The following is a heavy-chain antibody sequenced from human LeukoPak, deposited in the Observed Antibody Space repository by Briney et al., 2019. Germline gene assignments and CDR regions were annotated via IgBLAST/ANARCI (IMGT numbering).Heavy chain of an antibody. CDR2: IIPVLRRT. CDR3: GRSESDFFVDY. V-gene: IGHV1-69*02. J-gene: IGHJ4*02. CDR1: GGTSSSYT. D-gene: IGHD3-3*01. Sequence: SVKVSCKASGGTSSSYTVVWVRQAPGQGLELMGRIIPVLRRTHYAQKFQDRVTLTADRITTTAYMELRSLRSEDTAMYYCGRSESDFFVDYWGQGTLVTVSS.